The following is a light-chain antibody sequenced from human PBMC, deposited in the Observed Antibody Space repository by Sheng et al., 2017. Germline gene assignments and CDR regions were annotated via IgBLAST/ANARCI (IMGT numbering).Light chain of an antibody. V-gene: IGLV3-10*01. J-gene: IGLJ3*02. CDR3: YSTDNITHHSGV. CDR1: ALPERY. CDR2: EDN. Sequence: SYELTQPPSVSVSPGQTARITCFGEALPERYTYWYQQKSGQAPVLLIYEDNRRPPGIPDRVSGSSSGTVATLTITGAHLEDEADYYCYSTDNITHHSGVFGGGTKLNRP.